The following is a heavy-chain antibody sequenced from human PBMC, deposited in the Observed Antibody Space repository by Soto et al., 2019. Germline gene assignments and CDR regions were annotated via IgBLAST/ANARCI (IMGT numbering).Heavy chain of an antibody. Sequence: SETLSLTCAVSGGSISSGGYSWSWIRQPPGKGLEWIGYIYHSGSTYYNPSLKSRVTISVDRSKNQFSLKLSSVTAADTAVYYCARSSSWTLDDYYGMDVWGQGTTVTVSS. CDR3: ARSSSWTLDDYYGMDV. CDR1: GGSISSGGYS. CDR2: IYHSGST. D-gene: IGHD6-13*01. J-gene: IGHJ6*02. V-gene: IGHV4-30-2*01.